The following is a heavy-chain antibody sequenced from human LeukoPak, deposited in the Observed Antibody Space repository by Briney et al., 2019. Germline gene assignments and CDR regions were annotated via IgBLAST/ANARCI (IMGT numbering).Heavy chain of an antibody. CDR1: GFTFSSYS. V-gene: IGHV3-21*01. CDR3: AYYDFWSGYYDFDY. Sequence: GGSLRLSCAASGFTFSSYSMNWVRQAPGKGLEWVSSISSSSYIYYADSVKGRFTISRDNAKNSLYLQMNSLRAEDTTVYYCAYYDFWSGYYDFDYWGQGTLVTVSS. CDR2: ISSSSYI. D-gene: IGHD3-3*01. J-gene: IGHJ4*02.